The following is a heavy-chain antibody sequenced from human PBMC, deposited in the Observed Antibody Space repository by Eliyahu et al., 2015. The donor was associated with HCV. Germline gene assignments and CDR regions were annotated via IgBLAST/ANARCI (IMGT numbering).Heavy chain of an antibody. D-gene: IGHD3-10*01. V-gene: IGHV3-30*18. CDR3: AKDISGQYYYSSGNYYYYGMDV. CDR2: ISHDGSNQ. J-gene: IGHJ6*02. CDR1: GFTFISYG. Sequence: QVQLVESGGGVVQPERSLRLSCAASGFTFISYGXXXXRQAPGKGLEWVAVISHDGSNQYYADSVKGRFTISRDNPKNTLYLQMNSLRVEDTAVYSCAKDISGQYYYSSGNYYYYGMDVWGQGTTVTVSS.